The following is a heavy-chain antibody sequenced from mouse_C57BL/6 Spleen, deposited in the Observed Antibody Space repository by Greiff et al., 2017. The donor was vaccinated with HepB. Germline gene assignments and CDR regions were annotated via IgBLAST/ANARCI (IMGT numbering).Heavy chain of an antibody. D-gene: IGHD2-4*01. CDR1: GFSLTSYG. CDR2: IWRGGST. J-gene: IGHJ4*01. CDR3: AKNRGDYDGVLYAMDY. Sequence: VQLVESGPGLVQPSQSLSITCTVSGFSLTSYGVHWVRQSPGKGLEWLGVIWRGGSTDYNAAFMSRLSITKDNSKSQVFFKMNSLQADDTAIYYCAKNRGDYDGVLYAMDYWGQGTSVTVSS. V-gene: IGHV2-5*01.